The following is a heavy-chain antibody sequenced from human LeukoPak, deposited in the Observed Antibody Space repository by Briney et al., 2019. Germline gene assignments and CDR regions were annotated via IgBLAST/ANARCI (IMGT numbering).Heavy chain of an antibody. CDR1: GGSFSGYY. CDR2: INHSGST. CDR3: AREAYYYGSGSYYNVPFWYFDL. V-gene: IGHV4-34*01. J-gene: IGHJ2*01. Sequence: PSETLSLTCAVYGGSFSGYYWSWIRQPPGKGLEWIGEINHSGSTNYNPSLKSRVTISVDTSKNQFSLKLSSVTAAGTAVYYCAREAYYYGSGSYYNVPFWYFDLWGRGTLVTVSS. D-gene: IGHD3-10*01.